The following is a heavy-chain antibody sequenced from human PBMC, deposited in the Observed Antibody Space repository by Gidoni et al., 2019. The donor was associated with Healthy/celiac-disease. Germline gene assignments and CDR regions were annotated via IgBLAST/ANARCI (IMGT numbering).Heavy chain of an antibody. V-gene: IGHV1-58*01. J-gene: IGHJ6*02. CDR1: GFTFTSSA. CDR3: AAAEQATDYYGMDV. D-gene: IGHD1-26*01. CDR2: IVVGSGNT. Sequence: QMQLVQSGPEVKKPGTSVKVSCKASGFTFTSSAVQWVRQARGQRLEWIGWIVVGSGNTNYAQKFQERVTITRDMSTSTAYMELSSLRSEDTAVYYCAAAEQATDYYGMDVWGQGTTVTVSS.